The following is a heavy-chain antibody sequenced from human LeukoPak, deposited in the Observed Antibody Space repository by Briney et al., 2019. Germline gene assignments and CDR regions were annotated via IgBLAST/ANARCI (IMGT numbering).Heavy chain of an antibody. CDR2: IKQDGSEK. CDR1: EFTFFTYW. V-gene: IGHV3-7*03. Sequence: PGGSLRLSCAASEFTFFTYWMSWVRQAPGKGLERVANIKQDGSEKYYVDSVKGRFTISRDNAKNSLYLQMNSLRAEDTAVYYCAKDGSGKYYYYMDVWGKGTTVTISS. CDR3: AKDGSGKYYYYMDV. J-gene: IGHJ6*03. D-gene: IGHD3-10*01.